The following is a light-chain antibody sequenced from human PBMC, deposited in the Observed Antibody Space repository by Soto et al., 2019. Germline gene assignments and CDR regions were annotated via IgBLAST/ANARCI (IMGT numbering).Light chain of an antibody. CDR3: QQGYSTPIT. CDR2: AAS. CDR1: QSISSY. V-gene: IGKV1-39*01. J-gene: IGKJ5*01. Sequence: DIQMTQSPSSLSASVGDRVPITCRASQSISSYLNWCQQKPGKAPKLLIYAASSLQSGVPSRFSGSGSGTDFTLTVSSLQPEDFVTYYCQQGYSTPITFGQGTRLEIK.